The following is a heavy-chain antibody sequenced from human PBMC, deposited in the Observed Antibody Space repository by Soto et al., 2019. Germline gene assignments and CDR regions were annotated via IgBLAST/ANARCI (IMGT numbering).Heavy chain of an antibody. CDR1: GGSFSGYY. V-gene: IGHV4-34*01. Sequence: SETLSLTCAVYGGSFSGYYCSWIRQPPGKGLEWIGEINHSGSTNYNPSLKSRVTISVDTSKNQFSLKLSSVTAADTAVYYCARGGRRGEDYWGQGTLVTVSS. CDR3: ARGGRRGEDY. D-gene: IGHD3-3*01. J-gene: IGHJ4*02. CDR2: INHSGST.